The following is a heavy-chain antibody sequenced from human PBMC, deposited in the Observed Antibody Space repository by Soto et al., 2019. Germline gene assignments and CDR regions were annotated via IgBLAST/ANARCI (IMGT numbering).Heavy chain of an antibody. V-gene: IGHV4-61*01. Sequence: SATLSLTCAVSGGSVSSVSYYWTWIRQPPGRGLEWIGYIYYTGTTDSNPSLKSRVTISLDTSKNQFSLNLNSVTAADTAVYYWARVPGGLYRGRDVWGQGTLATVAS. CDR1: GGSVSSVSYY. CDR2: IYYTGTT. J-gene: IGHJ4*02. CDR3: ARVPGGLYRGRDV. D-gene: IGHD2-8*02.